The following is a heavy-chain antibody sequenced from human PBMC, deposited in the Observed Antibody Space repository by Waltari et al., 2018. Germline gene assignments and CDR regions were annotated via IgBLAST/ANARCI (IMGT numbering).Heavy chain of an antibody. D-gene: IGHD6-19*01. CDR3: AKAPIQQWLVLHDAFDI. CDR2: ISGSGDKT. J-gene: IGHJ3*02. Sequence: EVQLLESGGGLVQPGGSLRLSCAASGFTFSSYAMSWVRQAPGKGLEWVSAISGSGDKTYYADSVKGRFTISRDNSKNTLYLQMNSLRAEDTAVYYCAKAPIQQWLVLHDAFDIWGQGTMVTVSS. CDR1: GFTFSSYA. V-gene: IGHV3-23*01.